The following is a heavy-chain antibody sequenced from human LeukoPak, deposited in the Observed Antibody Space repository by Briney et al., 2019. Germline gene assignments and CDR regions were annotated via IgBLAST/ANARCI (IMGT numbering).Heavy chain of an antibody. V-gene: IGHV4-34*01. CDR3: ARSGYSYGYWYYFDY. D-gene: IGHD5-18*01. Sequence: SETLSLTCAVYGGSFSGYYWSRIRQPPGKGLEWIGEINHSGSTNYNPSLKSRVTISVDTSKNQFSLKLSSVTAADTAVYYCARSGYSYGYWYYFDYWGQGTLVTVSS. CDR2: INHSGST. J-gene: IGHJ4*02. CDR1: GGSFSGYY.